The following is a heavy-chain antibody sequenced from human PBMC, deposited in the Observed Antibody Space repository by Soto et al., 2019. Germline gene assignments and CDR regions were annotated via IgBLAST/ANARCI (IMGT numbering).Heavy chain of an antibody. CDR1: GYTFTSYG. D-gene: IGHD3-22*01. CDR2: ISAYNGNT. J-gene: IGHJ4*02. V-gene: IGHV1-18*04. CDR3: ARRGYYYHTTAYNFAY. Sequence: ASVKVSCKASGYTFTSYGISWVRQAPGQGLEWMGWISAYNGNTNYAQKFQGRVTMTRDTSIGTAYMELSRLRSDDTAVYYCARRGYYYHTTAYNFAYWGQGTLVTVSS.